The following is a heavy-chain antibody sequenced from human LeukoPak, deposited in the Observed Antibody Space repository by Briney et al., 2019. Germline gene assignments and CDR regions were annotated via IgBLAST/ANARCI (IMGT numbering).Heavy chain of an antibody. V-gene: IGHV4-30-4*08. J-gene: IGHJ4*02. D-gene: IGHD2-2*02. CDR2: IYYSGST. CDR3: ARSLGYCSSTSCYRDFDY. Sequence: PSQTLSLTCTVSGGSISSGDYYWSWIRQPPGKGLEWIGYIYYSGSTYYNPSLKSRVTISVDTSKNRFSLKLSSVTAADTAVYYCARSLGYCSSTSCYRDFDYWGQGTLVTVSS. CDR1: GGSISSGDYY.